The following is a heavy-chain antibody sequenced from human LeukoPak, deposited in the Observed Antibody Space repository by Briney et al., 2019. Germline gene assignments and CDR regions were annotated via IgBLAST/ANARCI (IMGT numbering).Heavy chain of an antibody. D-gene: IGHD3-16*02. Sequence: ASVKVSCKVPGYTLTELSMHWVRQAPGKGLEWMGGFDPEDGETIYAQKFQGRVTMTEDTSTDTAYMELSSLRSEDTAVYYCATQYYDYVWGSYRYLSWGQGTLVTVSS. CDR3: ATQYYDYVWGSYRYLS. CDR2: FDPEDGET. J-gene: IGHJ4*02. CDR1: GYTLTELS. V-gene: IGHV1-24*01.